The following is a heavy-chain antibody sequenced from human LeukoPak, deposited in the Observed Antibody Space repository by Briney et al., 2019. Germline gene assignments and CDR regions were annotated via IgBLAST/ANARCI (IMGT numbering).Heavy chain of an antibody. CDR3: ARPNANGGWFPFDY. Sequence: PSETLSLTCTVSGGSISSYYWSWVRQPPGKGLGWIGYIYYSGNTNYNPSLKSRVTISVDTSKNQFSLKLSSVTAADTAVYYCARPNANGGWFPFDYWGQGTLVTVSS. V-gene: IGHV4-59*08. D-gene: IGHD6-19*01. J-gene: IGHJ4*02. CDR2: IYYSGNT. CDR1: GGSISSYY.